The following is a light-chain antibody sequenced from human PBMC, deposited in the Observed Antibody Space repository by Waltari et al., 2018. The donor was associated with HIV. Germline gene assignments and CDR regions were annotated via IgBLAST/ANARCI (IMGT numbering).Light chain of an antibody. CDR2: WAS. V-gene: IGKV4-1*01. CDR3: QQYYSTPLT. Sequence: DIVMTQSPDSLAVSLGERVTINCKSSQSLLYSSNNKNYLAWYQQKPGQAPNLLIYWASTRESGVPKRFSGSGSGSDFTLTISGLQAEDVAVYYCQQYYSTPLTFGGGTKVEIK. J-gene: IGKJ4*01. CDR1: QSLLYSSNNKNY.